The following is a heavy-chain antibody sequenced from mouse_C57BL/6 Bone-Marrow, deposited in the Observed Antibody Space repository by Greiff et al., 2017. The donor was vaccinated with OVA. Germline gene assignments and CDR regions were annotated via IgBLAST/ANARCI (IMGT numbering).Heavy chain of an antibody. CDR3: ARRPHWYFDV. V-gene: IGHV1-63*01. CDR1: GYTFTNYW. Sequence: QVQLKESGAELVRPGTSVKMSCKASGYTFTNYWIGWAKQRPGHGLEWIGDIYPGGGYTNYNEKFKGKATLTADKSSSTAYMQFSSLTSEDSAIYYCARRPHWYFDVWGTGTTVTVSS. CDR2: IYPGGGYT. J-gene: IGHJ1*03.